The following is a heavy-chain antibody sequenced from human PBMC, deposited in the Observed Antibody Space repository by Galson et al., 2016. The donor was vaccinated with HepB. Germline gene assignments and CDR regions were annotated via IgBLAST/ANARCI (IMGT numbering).Heavy chain of an antibody. CDR1: GFTFSGSA. V-gene: IGHV3-73*01. CDR3: TSSGSSHYYFDY. CDR2: IRSKANSYAT. D-gene: IGHD1-26*01. Sequence: SLRLSCAASGFTFSGSAMHWVRQASGKGLEWVGRIRSKANSYATAYAASVKGRFTISRDDSKNTAYLQVNSLNTEDTAVYYCTSSGSSHYYFDYWGQGTLVTVSS. J-gene: IGHJ4*02.